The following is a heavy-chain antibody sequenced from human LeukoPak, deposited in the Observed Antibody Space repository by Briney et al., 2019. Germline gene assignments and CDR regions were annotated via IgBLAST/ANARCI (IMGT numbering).Heavy chain of an antibody. CDR1: GGSISSSSYY. V-gene: IGHV4-39*01. J-gene: IGHJ5*02. CDR3: ARQNYEYGKGYFKHWFDP. D-gene: IGHD3-3*01. Sequence: SETLSLTCTVSGGSISSSSYYWAWIRQTPGKGLEWIGTIYYSGTTYYNLSLKSRVSISIDTSKSHFSLRLSSVSAADTALYFCARQNYEYGKGYFKHWFDPWGQGSLVTVSS. CDR2: IYYSGTT.